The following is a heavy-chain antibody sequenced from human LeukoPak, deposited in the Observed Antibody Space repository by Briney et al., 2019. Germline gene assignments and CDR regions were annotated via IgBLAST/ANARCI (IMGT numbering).Heavy chain of an antibody. CDR3: AKGDLRIPGYSSSWPARYFDY. V-gene: IGHV3-23*01. D-gene: IGHD6-13*01. J-gene: IGHJ4*02. CDR1: GFTFSSYA. Sequence: PGGSLRLSCAASGFTFSSYAMSWVRQAPGKGLEWVSAISGSGGSTYYADSVKGRFTISRDNSKNTLYLQMNSLRAEDTAVYYCAKGDLRIPGYSSSWPARYFDYWGQGTLVTVSS. CDR2: ISGSGGST.